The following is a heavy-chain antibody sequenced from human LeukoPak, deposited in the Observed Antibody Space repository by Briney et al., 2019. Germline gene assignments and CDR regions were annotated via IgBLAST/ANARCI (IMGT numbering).Heavy chain of an antibody. CDR2: MNPNSGNT. CDR3: ARGYGDYVSYYYYMDV. J-gene: IGHJ6*03. Sequence: ASVKVSCKASGYTFTSYDINWVRQATGQGLEWMGWMNPNSGNTGYAQKFQGRVTITRNTSISTAYMELSSLRSEDTAVYYCARGYGDYVSYYYYMDVWGKGTTVTVSS. D-gene: IGHD4-17*01. CDR1: GYTFTSYD. V-gene: IGHV1-8*03.